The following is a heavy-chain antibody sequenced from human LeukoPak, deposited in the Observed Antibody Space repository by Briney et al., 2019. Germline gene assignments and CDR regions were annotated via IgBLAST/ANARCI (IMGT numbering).Heavy chain of an antibody. J-gene: IGHJ6*02. CDR3: ARDPLRLRIYQNTPKYYYYYGMDV. V-gene: IGHV3-74*01. CDR1: GFTFSSYW. CDR2: INRDGRNQ. D-gene: IGHD3-16*01. Sequence: GSLRLSCVASGFTFSSYWMHWVRQDPRKGLVWVPRINRDGRNQTYADSVKGRFTISRDNAKNTLYLQMNSLRAEDTAVYYCARDPLRLRIYQNTPKYYYYYGMDVWGQGTTVTVSS.